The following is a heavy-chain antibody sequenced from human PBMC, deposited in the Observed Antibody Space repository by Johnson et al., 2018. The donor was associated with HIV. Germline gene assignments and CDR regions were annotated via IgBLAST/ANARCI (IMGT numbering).Heavy chain of an antibody. CDR3: AKDMVRGFWGDAFDI. V-gene: IGHV3-33*06. CDR1: GFTFSNYG. Sequence: QVQLVESGGGGVQPGRSLRLSCAAYGFTFSNYGMHWVRQAPGKGLEWVAVIWFDGSNKYYADSVKGRFTISRDNSKNTLYLQMNSLRAEDTAVYYCAKDMVRGFWGDAFDIWGQGTMVTVSS. CDR2: IWFDGSNK. D-gene: IGHD3-10*01. J-gene: IGHJ3*02.